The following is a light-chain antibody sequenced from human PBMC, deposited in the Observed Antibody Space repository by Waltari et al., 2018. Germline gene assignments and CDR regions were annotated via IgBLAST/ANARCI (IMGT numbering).Light chain of an antibody. Sequence: EIVLTQSPATLSVSPGDRVTLSCRASQSVGTNLAWYQHSPGRAPRLLVYRASTRASYIPARFSASGSGTEFTLSISTLQSEDSAAFYCQQYNDWPRTFGQGTKVEIK. V-gene: IGKV3D-15*01. CDR3: QQYNDWPRT. CDR1: QSVGTN. J-gene: IGKJ1*01. CDR2: RAS.